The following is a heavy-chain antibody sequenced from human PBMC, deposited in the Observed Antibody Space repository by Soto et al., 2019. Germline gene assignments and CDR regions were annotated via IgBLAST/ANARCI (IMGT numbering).Heavy chain of an antibody. CDR3: ARQGAGTTSAVY. D-gene: IGHD1-7*01. V-gene: IGHV1-69*06. J-gene: IGHJ4*02. CDR2: IIPIFGTA. Sequence: GASVKVSCKASGGTFSSYAISWVRQAPGQGLEWMGGIIPIFGTANYAQKFQGRVTITADKSTSTAYMELSSLRSEDTAVYYCARQGAGTTSAVYWGQGTLVTVS. CDR1: GGTFSSYA.